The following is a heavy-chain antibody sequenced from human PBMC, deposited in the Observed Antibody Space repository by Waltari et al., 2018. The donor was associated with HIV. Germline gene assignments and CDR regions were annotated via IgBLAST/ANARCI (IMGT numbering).Heavy chain of an antibody. J-gene: IGHJ4*02. CDR3: ARDHYYGSSGYYSDY. V-gene: IGHV1-18*01. CDR1: GYNFTNYG. Sequence: QVHLVQSGAELRKPGASVTVSCKASGYNFTNYGITWVQQAPGQGLEWMGWISGYNGDTKYAQKVRGRVTMTTDTSTSTAYLEMGSLRFDDTAVYYCARDHYYGSSGYYSDYWGQGTLVTVSS. D-gene: IGHD3-22*01. CDR2: ISGYNGDT.